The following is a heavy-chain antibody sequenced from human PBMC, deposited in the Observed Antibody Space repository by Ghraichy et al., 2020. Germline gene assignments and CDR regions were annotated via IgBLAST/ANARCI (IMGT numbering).Heavy chain of an antibody. J-gene: IGHJ4*02. D-gene: IGHD6-19*01. CDR1: GFTFSDAW. Sequence: GGSLRLSCTASGFTFSDAWMTWVRQAPGKGLGCVGRIKSKTSGGTADYAVPVKDRFAISRDDSNNTLYLQLNSLKVEDTAVYSCTTTFSSGSYVYWGQGTLVSVSS. CDR2: IKSKTSGGTA. V-gene: IGHV3-15*01. CDR3: TTTFSSGSYVY.